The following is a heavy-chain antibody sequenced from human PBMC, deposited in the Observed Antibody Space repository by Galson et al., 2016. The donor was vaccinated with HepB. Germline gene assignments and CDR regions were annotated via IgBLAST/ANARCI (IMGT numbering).Heavy chain of an antibody. V-gene: IGHV4-59*01. CDR3: ARDGTSWGVEFDY. D-gene: IGHD6-13*01. Sequence: SETLSLTCTVSGGSMSGYYWNWIRQPPGKGLEWIGYVSDTGSSNYNPSLKSRITLSIDTSKNQFSLQLRSVTAADTAVYYCARDGTSWGVEFDYWGQGTLATVYS. J-gene: IGHJ4*02. CDR1: GGSMSGYY. CDR2: VSDTGSS.